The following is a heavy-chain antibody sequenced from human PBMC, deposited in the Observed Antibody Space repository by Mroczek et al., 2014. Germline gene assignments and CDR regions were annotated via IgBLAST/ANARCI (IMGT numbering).Heavy chain of an antibody. CDR1: GFSLSTSGVG. CDR3: AHRRRIVVVPAANRPYYYYYMDV. V-gene: IGHV2-5*01. D-gene: IGHD2-2*01. J-gene: IGHJ6*03. Sequence: QITLKESGPTLVKPTQTLTLTCTFSGFSLSTSGVGVGWIRQPPGKALEWLALIYWNDDKRYSPSLKSRLTITKDTSKNQVVLTMTNMDPVDTATYYCAHRRRIVVVPAANRPYYYYYMDVWGKGTTVTVSS. CDR2: IYWNDDK.